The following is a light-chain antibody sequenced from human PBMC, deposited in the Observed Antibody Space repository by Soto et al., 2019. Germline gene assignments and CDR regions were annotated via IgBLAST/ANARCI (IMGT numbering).Light chain of an antibody. CDR1: NIGSKS. Sequence: SSELTQPPSVSVAPGKTARITCGGNNIGSKSVHWYQQKPRQAPVLVIYYDSDRPSGIPERFSCSNSGNTATLTISRVEAGDEADYYCQVWDSSSDRDVVFGGGTKLTVL. J-gene: IGLJ2*01. CDR3: QVWDSSSDRDVV. V-gene: IGLV3-21*04. CDR2: YDS.